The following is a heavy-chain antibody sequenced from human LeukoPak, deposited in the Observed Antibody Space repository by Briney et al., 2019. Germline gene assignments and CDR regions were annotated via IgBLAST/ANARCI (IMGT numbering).Heavy chain of an antibody. J-gene: IGHJ3*02. V-gene: IGHV3-7*01. D-gene: IGHD2-15*01. Sequence: GGSLRLSCAASGFTFSSYWMSWVRQAPGKGLEWVANIKQDGSEKYYVDSVKGRFTISRDNAKNSLYLQMNSLRAEDTDVYYCAREPVGYSSDAFDIWGQGTMVTVSS. CDR1: GFTFSSYW. CDR3: AREPVGYSSDAFDI. CDR2: IKQDGSEK.